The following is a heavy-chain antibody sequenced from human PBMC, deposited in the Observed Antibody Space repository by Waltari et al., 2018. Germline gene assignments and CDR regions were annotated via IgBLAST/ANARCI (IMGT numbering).Heavy chain of an antibody. J-gene: IGHJ5*02. Sequence: QVQLQQWGAGLLKPSETLSLTCAVYGGSFSGYYWSWIRQPPGKGLEWIGEINQSGSTNSIPSLKSRVTISVDTSKNQFSLKLSSVTAADTAVYYCARHMRCSSTSCKPWFDPWGQGTLVTVSS. D-gene: IGHD2-2*01. CDR1: GGSFSGYY. V-gene: IGHV4-34*01. CDR2: INQSGST. CDR3: ARHMRCSSTSCKPWFDP.